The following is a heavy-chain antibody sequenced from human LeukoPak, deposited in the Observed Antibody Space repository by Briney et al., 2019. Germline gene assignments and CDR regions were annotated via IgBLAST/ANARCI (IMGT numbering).Heavy chain of an antibody. V-gene: IGHV4-59*01. CDR2: IYYSGST. CDR1: GGSISSYH. Sequence: PSETLSLTCTVFGGSISSYHWSWIRQPPGKGLEWIGYIYYSGSTNYNPSLKSRVTISVDTSKNQFSLKLSSVTAADTAVYYCARDRLLWFGELHVFAGMDVWGQGTTVTVSS. D-gene: IGHD3-10*01. J-gene: IGHJ6*02. CDR3: ARDRLLWFGELHVFAGMDV.